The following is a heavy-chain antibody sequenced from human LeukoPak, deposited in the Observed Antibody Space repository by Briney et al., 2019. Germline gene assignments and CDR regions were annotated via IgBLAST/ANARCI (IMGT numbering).Heavy chain of an antibody. Sequence: PSETLTLTCAVYGGPFSGYYWRWIRQPPGKGLEWIGEINHSGSTNYNPSLKSRVTISVDTSKNQFSLKLSSVTAADTAVYYCAREHCSSTSCPEYFQHWGQGTLVTVSS. V-gene: IGHV4-34*01. CDR2: INHSGST. D-gene: IGHD2-2*01. CDR1: GGPFSGYY. J-gene: IGHJ1*01. CDR3: AREHCSSTSCPEYFQH.